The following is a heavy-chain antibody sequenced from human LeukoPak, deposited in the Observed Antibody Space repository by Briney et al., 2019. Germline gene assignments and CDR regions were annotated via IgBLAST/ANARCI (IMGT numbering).Heavy chain of an antibody. CDR3: ARDLLNEGNHLDY. CDR1: GVSITSEIW. V-gene: IGHV4-4*02. J-gene: IGHJ4*02. CDR2: IHHGGTT. D-gene: IGHD4-23*01. Sequence: SETLSLTCTVSGVSITSEIWWSWVRQPPGKGLEWIGEIHHGGTTAFKPSLKSRVSMSVDTSKNHFSLRLSSVTAADTAVYYCARDLLNEGNHLDYWGQGTLVTVSS.